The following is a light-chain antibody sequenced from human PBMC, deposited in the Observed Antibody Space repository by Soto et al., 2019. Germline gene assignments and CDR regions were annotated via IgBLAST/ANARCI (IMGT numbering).Light chain of an antibody. CDR3: HQRQSWPRT. CDR2: QTS. J-gene: IGKJ1*01. CDR1: QYINTR. Sequence: LSQSPDTLSLKQGESATLSCRASQYINTRLAWYQHRPGQAPRLLIYQTSIRAAGIPARFSASGSGTDFTLTISDVQPEDFALYYCHQRQSWPRTFGQGTNV. V-gene: IGKV3-11*01.